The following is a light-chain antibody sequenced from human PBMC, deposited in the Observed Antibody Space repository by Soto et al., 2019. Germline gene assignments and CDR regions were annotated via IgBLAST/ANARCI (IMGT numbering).Light chain of an antibody. CDR1: QSISSY. J-gene: IGKJ5*01. CDR3: QQYCGSPIT. CDR2: AAS. V-gene: IGKV1-39*01. Sequence: DIQMTQSPSSLSASVGDRVTITCRASQSISSYLNWYQQKPGKAPKLLIYAASSLQSGVPSRFSGSGSGTDFTLTISSLQPEDFAVYYCQQYCGSPITFGQGTRLEIK.